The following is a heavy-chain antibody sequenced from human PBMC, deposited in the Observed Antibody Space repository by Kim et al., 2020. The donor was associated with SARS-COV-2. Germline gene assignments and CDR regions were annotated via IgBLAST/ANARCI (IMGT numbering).Heavy chain of an antibody. D-gene: IGHD3-10*01. Sequence: GESLKISCKGSGYSFTSYWIGWVRQMPGKGLEWMGIIYPGDSDTRYSPSFQGQVTISADKSISTAYLQWSSLKASDTAMYYCARLYYGSGSYSYNWFDPWGQGTLVTVSS. CDR1: GYSFTSYW. J-gene: IGHJ5*02. V-gene: IGHV5-51*01. CDR2: IYPGDSDT. CDR3: ARLYYGSGSYSYNWFDP.